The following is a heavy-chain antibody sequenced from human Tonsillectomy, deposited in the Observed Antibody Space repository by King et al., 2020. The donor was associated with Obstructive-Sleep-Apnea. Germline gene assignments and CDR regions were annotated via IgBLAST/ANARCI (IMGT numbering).Heavy chain of an antibody. D-gene: IGHD2-15*01. J-gene: IGHJ4*02. V-gene: IGHV3-30*02. CDR3: VIHGNGFDY. CDR2: IRYDGNNK. CDR1: GFTFSSYG. Sequence: VQLVESGGGVVQPGGSLRLSCAASGFTFSSYGIHWVRQAPGKGLEWVASIRYDGNNKYYADSVKGRFTISRDNSKNTLYLQMNSLRAEDTAVYYVVIHGNGFDYWGQGTLVTVSS.